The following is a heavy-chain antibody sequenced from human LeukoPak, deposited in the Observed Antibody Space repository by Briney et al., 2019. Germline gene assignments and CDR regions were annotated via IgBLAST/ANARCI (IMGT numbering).Heavy chain of an antibody. Sequence: ASVTVSCTASGYTFISYDINWVRQATGQGLEWMGWMNPNSGNTGYAQKFQGRVTMTRNTSISTAYMELSSLRSEDTAVYYCARRRSSTSRYNWFDPWGQGTLVTVSS. J-gene: IGHJ5*02. CDR2: MNPNSGNT. V-gene: IGHV1-8*01. D-gene: IGHD2-2*01. CDR1: GYTFISYD. CDR3: ARRRSSTSRYNWFDP.